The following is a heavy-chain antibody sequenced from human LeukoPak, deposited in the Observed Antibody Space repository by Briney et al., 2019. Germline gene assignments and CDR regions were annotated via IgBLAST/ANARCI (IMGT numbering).Heavy chain of an antibody. CDR3: ARDMLSSSWYPRHAFDI. V-gene: IGHV3-21*01. CDR1: GFTFSSYS. J-gene: IGHJ3*02. D-gene: IGHD6-13*01. CDR2: ISSSSSYI. Sequence: PGGSLRLSCAASGFTFSSYSMNWVRQAPGKGLEWVSSISSSSSYIYYADSVKGRFTISRDNAKNSLYLQMNSLRAEDTAVYYCARDMLSSSWYPRHAFDIWGQGTMVTVSS.